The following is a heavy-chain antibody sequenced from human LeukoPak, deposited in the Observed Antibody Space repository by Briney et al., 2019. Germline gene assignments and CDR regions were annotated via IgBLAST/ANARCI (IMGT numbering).Heavy chain of an antibody. CDR3: AKEYCSSTSCYITGDY. V-gene: IGHV3-30*02. Sequence: GGSLRLSCAASGFTFSSYGMHWVRQAPGKGLEWVAFIRYDGSNRYYADSVKGRFTISRDNSKNTLYLQMNSLRAEDTAVYYCAKEYCSSTSCYITGDYWGQGTLVTVSS. J-gene: IGHJ4*02. D-gene: IGHD2-2*02. CDR1: GFTFSSYG. CDR2: IRYDGSNR.